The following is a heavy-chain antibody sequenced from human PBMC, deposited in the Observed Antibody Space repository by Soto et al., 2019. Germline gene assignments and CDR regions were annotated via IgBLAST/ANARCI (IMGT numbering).Heavy chain of an antibody. D-gene: IGHD2-21*02. J-gene: IGHJ4*02. V-gene: IGHV5-51*01. CDR1: GYSFSSYW. CDR3: ARHVNCGGDCKYPQS. CDR2: IYPGDSGS. Sequence: EVQLVQSGAEVKKPGESLKISCKGSGYSFSSYWIGWVRQMPGKGLEWMGIIYPGDSGSTYSPSFQGQVTISADKSIXTARRQWSSLKASDTAMYYGARHVNCGGDCKYPQSWGQGTLVTVSS.